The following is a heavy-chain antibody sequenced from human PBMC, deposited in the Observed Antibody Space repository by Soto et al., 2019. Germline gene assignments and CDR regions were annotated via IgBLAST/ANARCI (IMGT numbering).Heavy chain of an antibody. CDR1: GFTFSSYA. J-gene: IGHJ5*02. CDR2: ISYDGSNK. V-gene: IGHV3-30-3*01. Sequence: GGSLRLSCAASGFTFSSYAMHWVRQAPGKGLEWVAVISYDGSNKYYADSVKGRFTISRDNSKNTLYLQMNSLRAEDTAVYYCARDLRSGFLEWLPIDPWGQGT. D-gene: IGHD3-3*01. CDR3: ARDLRSGFLEWLPIDP.